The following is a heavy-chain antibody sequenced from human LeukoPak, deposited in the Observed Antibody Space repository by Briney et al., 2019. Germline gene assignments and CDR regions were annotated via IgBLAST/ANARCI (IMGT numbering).Heavy chain of an antibody. J-gene: IGHJ4*02. CDR3: ARGGALRYFDWLDY. V-gene: IGHV3-74*01. D-gene: IGHD3-9*01. Sequence: GGSLRLSCAASGFTFSSYWMHWVRQAPGKGLVWVSRINSDGSSTSYADSVKGRFTISRDNAKNTLYLRMNSLRAEDTAVYYCARGGALRYFDWLDYWGQGTLVTVSS. CDR1: GFTFSSYW. CDR2: INSDGSST.